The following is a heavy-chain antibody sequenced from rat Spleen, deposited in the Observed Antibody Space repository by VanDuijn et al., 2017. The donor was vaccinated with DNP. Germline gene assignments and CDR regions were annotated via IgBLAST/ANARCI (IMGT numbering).Heavy chain of an antibody. D-gene: IGHD1-5*01. Sequence: EVQLQESGPGPVKPSQSLSLTCSVTGYSITSGYRWNWIRKFPGNKMEWIGHISYSGSTSYHPSLKSRIYITRDTSKNQFFLQLSSVTTEDTATYYCARWNIGTSTLDYWGQGVMVTVSS. CDR3: ARWNIGTSTLDY. CDR2: ISYSGST. J-gene: IGHJ2*01. CDR1: GYSITSGY. V-gene: IGHV3-1*01.